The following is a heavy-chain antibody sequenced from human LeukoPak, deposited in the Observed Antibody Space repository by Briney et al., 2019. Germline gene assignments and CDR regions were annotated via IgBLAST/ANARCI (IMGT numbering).Heavy chain of an antibody. CDR1: GFTFSSYG. CDR3: AKDRRQYYYYYGMDV. D-gene: IGHD6-25*01. CDR2: ISYDGSNK. V-gene: IGHV3-30*18. J-gene: IGHJ6*02. Sequence: PGGSLRLSCAASGFTFSSYGMHWVRQAPGKGLEWVAVISYDGSNKYYADSVKGRFTISRDNSKSTLYLQMNSLRAEDTAVYYCAKDRRQYYYYYGMDVWGQGSTVTVSS.